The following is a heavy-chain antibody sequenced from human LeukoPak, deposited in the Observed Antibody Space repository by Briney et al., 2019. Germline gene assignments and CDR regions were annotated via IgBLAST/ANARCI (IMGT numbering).Heavy chain of an antibody. V-gene: IGHV4-34*01. J-gene: IGHJ6*04. CDR3: ARGSY. CDR1: GGSFSGYY. Sequence: SETLSLTCAVYGGSFSGYYWSWIRQPPGKGLEWIGEINHSGSTNYNPSLKSRVTISVDTSKNQFSLKLSSVTAADTAVCYCARGSYWGKGTTVTVSS. D-gene: IGHD6-6*01. CDR2: INHSGST.